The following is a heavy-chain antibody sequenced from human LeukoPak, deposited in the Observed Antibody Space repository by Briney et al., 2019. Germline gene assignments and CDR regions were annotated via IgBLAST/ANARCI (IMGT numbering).Heavy chain of an antibody. J-gene: IGHJ5*02. Sequence: SGPALVKPTQTLTLTCTFSGFSLTTTGMRVSWICQPPGKALEWLARIDWDDDKFYSTSLKTRLTISKDTSKNQVVLTMTNMDPVDTATYYCARLQGATIGAKWFDPWGQGTLVTVSS. CDR1: GFSLTTTGMR. V-gene: IGHV2-70*04. D-gene: IGHD4/OR15-4a*01. CDR3: ARLQGATIGAKWFDP. CDR2: IDWDDDK.